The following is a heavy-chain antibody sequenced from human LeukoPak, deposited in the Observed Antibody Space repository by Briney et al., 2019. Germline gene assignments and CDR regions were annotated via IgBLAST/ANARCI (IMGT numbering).Heavy chain of an antibody. CDR3: ASGFLDDFWSGHF. D-gene: IGHD3-3*01. CDR1: GFTFSTYW. V-gene: IGHV3-7*01. Sequence: GGSLRLSCAASGFTFSTYWTSWVRQAPGKGLEWVANIKEDGSEKYYVDSVKGRFTISRDNAKNSLYLQMNSLRAEDTAVYYCASGFLDDFWSGHFWGQGTLVTVSS. J-gene: IGHJ4*02. CDR2: IKEDGSEK.